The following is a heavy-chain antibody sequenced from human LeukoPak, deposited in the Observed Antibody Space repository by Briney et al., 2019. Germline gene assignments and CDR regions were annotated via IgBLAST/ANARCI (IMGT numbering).Heavy chain of an antibody. D-gene: IGHD2-2*02. V-gene: IGHV4-59*01. Sequence: PSETLSLTCTVSGGSISSYYWSWIRQPPGKGLEWIGYIYYSGSTNYNPSLKSRVTISVDTSKNQFSLKLSSVTAADTAVYYCARVRCSSTSCYTIDYWGQGTLVTVSS. J-gene: IGHJ4*02. CDR3: ARVRCSSTSCYTIDY. CDR2: IYYSGST. CDR1: GGSISSYY.